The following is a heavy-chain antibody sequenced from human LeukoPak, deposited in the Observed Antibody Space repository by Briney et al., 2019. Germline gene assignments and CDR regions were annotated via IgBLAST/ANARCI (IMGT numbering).Heavy chain of an antibody. CDR1: GFTFSSYE. D-gene: IGHD6-6*01. Sequence: QPGGSLRLSCAASGFTFSSYEMNWVRQAPGKGLEWVSYISSSGSTIYYADSVKGRFTISRDNAKNSLYLQMNSLRAEDTAVYYCARALAARGTRHFDYWGQGTLVTVS. V-gene: IGHV3-48*03. J-gene: IGHJ4*02. CDR2: ISSSGSTI. CDR3: ARALAARGTRHFDY.